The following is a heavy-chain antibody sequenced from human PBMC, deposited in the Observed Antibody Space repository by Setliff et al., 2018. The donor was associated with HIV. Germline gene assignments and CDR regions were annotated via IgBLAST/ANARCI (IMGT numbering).Heavy chain of an antibody. V-gene: IGHV4-38-2*02. D-gene: IGHD2-2*01. CDR1: GYSIASDYY. CDR3: ARDGATSNWDKKVLDA. CDR2: IWHSGTT. J-gene: IGHJ5*02. Sequence: PSETLSLTCDVLGYSIASDYYWSWIRQSPEKGLEWIASIWHSGTTYYNPSLGNRVTISVDTSKNQFSLKVTSVTAADTGVYYCARDGATSNWDKKVLDAWGQGTRVTAS.